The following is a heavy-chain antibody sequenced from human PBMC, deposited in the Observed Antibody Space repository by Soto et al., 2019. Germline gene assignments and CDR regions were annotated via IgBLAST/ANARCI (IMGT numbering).Heavy chain of an antibody. V-gene: IGHV5-51*01. CDR1: GYSFTTYW. D-gene: IGHD3-16*02. Sequence: GESLKISCKASGYSFTTYWIGWVRQMPGKGLEWMGIIYPGDSDTKYSPSLQGQVTISADTSISTAYLQWTSLKASDTAMYYCARLLLSRVDFDPWGQGTQVTVSS. J-gene: IGHJ5*02. CDR3: ARLLLSRVDFDP. CDR2: IYPGDSDT.